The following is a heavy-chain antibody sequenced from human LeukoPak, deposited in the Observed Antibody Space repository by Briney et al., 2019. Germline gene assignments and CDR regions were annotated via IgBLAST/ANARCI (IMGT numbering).Heavy chain of an antibody. CDR3: ARALDDYGSL. J-gene: IGHJ4*02. D-gene: IGHD4-17*01. CDR2: IKEDGSEK. V-gene: IGHV3-7*04. Sequence: GGSLRLSCAASGFTFSSYWMHLVGQAPGKGLEWVANIKEDGSEKNYVDSVKGRFTISRDNAKKSLYLQMNSLRAEDTAVYYCARALDDYGSLWGQGTLVTVSS. CDR1: GFTFSSYW.